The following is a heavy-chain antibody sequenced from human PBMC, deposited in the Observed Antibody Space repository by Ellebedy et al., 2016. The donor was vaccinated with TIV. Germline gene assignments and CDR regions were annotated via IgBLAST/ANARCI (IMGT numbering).Heavy chain of an antibody. J-gene: IGHJ5*02. CDR3: ARFGITGTTPPNWFGP. CDR1: GGSIGTFY. D-gene: IGHD1-7*01. V-gene: IGHV4-4*07. CDR2: VYTTGIT. Sequence: GSLRLXCTVSGGSIGTFYWSWIRQSAGKGLEWIGRVYTTGITLYNPSLSGRVTMSVDTSKNEFSLKLHSVTAADAAVYYCARFGITGTTPPNWFGPWGPGILVTVSS.